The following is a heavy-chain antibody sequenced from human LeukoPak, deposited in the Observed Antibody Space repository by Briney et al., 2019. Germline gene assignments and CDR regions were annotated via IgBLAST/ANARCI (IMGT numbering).Heavy chain of an antibody. V-gene: IGHV3-7*03. CDR3: AREWGGYDSLSMDV. CDR2: IKTDGSEK. D-gene: IGHD5-12*01. J-gene: IGHJ6*02. CDR1: GFTFSSYW. Sequence: GGSLRLSCEASGFTFSSYWMSWVRQAPGKGLEWVANIKTDGSEKYYVDSVKGRFTISRDNAKNSLYLQMNGLRAEDTAVYYCAREWGGYDSLSMDVWGQGTTVTVSS.